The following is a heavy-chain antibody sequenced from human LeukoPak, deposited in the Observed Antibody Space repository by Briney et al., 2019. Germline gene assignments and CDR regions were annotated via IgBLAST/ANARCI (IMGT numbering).Heavy chain of an antibody. D-gene: IGHD3-9*01. CDR3: ARGEYFDWLL. Sequence: SETLSLTCTVSGGSISSGGYYWSWIRQHPGKGLEWIGYIYYSGSTYYNPSLKSRVTISADTSKNQFSLKLSSVTAADTAVYYCARGEYFDWLLWGQGTLVTVSS. CDR1: GGSISSGGYY. CDR2: IYYSGST. V-gene: IGHV4-31*03. J-gene: IGHJ4*02.